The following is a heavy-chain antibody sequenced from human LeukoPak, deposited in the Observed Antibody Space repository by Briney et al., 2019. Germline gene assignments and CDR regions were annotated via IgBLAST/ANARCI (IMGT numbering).Heavy chain of an antibody. Sequence: ASVKVSCKASGGTFSSYAISWVRQAPGLGLEWMGGIIPIFGTANYAQKFQGRVTITTDESTSTAYMELSSLRSEDTAVYYCARDSGLNSSSSRYYYYMDVWGKGTTVTVSS. CDR1: GGTFSSYA. CDR3: ARDSGLNSSSSRYYYYMDV. D-gene: IGHD6-6*01. V-gene: IGHV1-69*05. J-gene: IGHJ6*03. CDR2: IIPIFGTA.